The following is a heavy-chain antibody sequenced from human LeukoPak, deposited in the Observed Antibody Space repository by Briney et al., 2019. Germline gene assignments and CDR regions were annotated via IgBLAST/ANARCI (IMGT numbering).Heavy chain of an antibody. V-gene: IGHV5-51*01. Sequence: GESLQISCKGSGFSFTSSWIGWVRQMPGKGLEWMGIIYPGDSHTRYSPSFQGQVTISADMSITTAYLQWSSLKASDTAMYYCARRLIAAGWDYFDYWGQGTLVTVSS. CDR3: ARRLIAAGWDYFDY. CDR1: GFSFTSSW. J-gene: IGHJ4*02. CDR2: IYPGDSHT. D-gene: IGHD6-13*01.